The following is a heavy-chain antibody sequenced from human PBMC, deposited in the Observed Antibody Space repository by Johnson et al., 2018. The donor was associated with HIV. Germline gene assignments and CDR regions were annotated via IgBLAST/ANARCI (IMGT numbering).Heavy chain of an antibody. V-gene: IGHV3-30*18. Sequence: QVQLVESGGGVVQPGRSLRLSCAASGFTFSTYGMHWVRQAPGKGLEWVGVISYDGSNKYYGDSVKGRFTISRDNSKNTLYLQMNSQRAEDTAVYYCAKDQGYWGDDAFDIWGQGTMVTVSA. D-gene: IGHD7-27*01. CDR1: GFTFSTYG. CDR3: AKDQGYWGDDAFDI. CDR2: ISYDGSNK. J-gene: IGHJ3*02.